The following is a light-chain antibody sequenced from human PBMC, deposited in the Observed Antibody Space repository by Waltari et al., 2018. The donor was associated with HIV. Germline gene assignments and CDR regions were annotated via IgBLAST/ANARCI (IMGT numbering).Light chain of an antibody. CDR1: NSKSRTVA. CDR3: AAWDNSLNVWV. CDR2: SND. Sequence: VQPPPPSASGGPVHTVTCSGSGSNSKSRTVAVYQYQQLPGTAPKLLIYSNDQRPSGVPDRFSGSKSGTSASLAISGLRSEDEADYYCAAWDNSLNVWVFGGGTKLTVL. V-gene: IGLV1-44*01. J-gene: IGLJ3*02.